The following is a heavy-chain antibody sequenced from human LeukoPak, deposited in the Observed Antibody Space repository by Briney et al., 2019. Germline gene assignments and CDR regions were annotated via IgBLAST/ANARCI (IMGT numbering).Heavy chain of an antibody. D-gene: IGHD3-22*01. CDR3: ARHSSGFYSPFFDY. Sequence: SETLSLTCTVSGGSVSSYYWGWIRQFPGEGLDFIGFTYHTATSNYNPSLKSRVSMSIDMSKNALYLNLSSVTAADTAIYYCARHSSGFYSPFFDYWGRGALVTVSS. V-gene: IGHV4-59*08. CDR1: GGSVSSYY. J-gene: IGHJ4*02. CDR2: TYHTATS.